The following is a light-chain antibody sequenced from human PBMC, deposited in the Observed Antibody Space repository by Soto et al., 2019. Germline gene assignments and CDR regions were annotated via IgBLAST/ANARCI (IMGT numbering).Light chain of an antibody. CDR2: KAS. V-gene: IGKV1-5*03. Sequence: DIQMTQSPSTLSASVGDRVTITCRASQSISGWLAWYQQKPGKAPNLLIYKASTLESGVPSRFSGSGSGTDFTLIIHSLQPDDSATYYCQQYNTFPLTFGGGTKVEI. CDR1: QSISGW. CDR3: QQYNTFPLT. J-gene: IGKJ4*01.